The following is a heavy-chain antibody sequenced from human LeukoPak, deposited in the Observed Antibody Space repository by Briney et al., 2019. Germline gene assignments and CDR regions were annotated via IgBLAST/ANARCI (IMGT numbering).Heavy chain of an antibody. CDR1: GGSFSDYC. D-gene: IGHD3-10*01. CDR2: INHSGST. CDR3: ARGSFYYASGNYFTYNHRLDY. J-gene: IGHJ4*02. V-gene: IGHV4-34*01. Sequence: PSETLSLTCVVYGGSFSDYCWSWIRQPPGEGLEWIGEINHSGSTNFNPSLKSRVTMSVDASKNQFSLTLSSVTAADTALYFCARGSFYYASGNYFTYNHRLDYWGQGTLVTVSS.